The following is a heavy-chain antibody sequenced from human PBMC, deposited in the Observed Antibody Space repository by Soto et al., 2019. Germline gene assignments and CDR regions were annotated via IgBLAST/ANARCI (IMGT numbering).Heavy chain of an antibody. Sequence: ASVKVSCKASGYTFTSYDINWVRQATGQGLEWMGWMNPNSGNTGYAQKFQGRVTMTRNTSISTAYMELSSLRSEDTAVYYCARESRYCSGGSCYFLPGIDYWSQGTLVTVSS. J-gene: IGHJ4*02. CDR1: GYTFTSYD. V-gene: IGHV1-8*01. CDR2: MNPNSGNT. D-gene: IGHD2-15*01. CDR3: ARESRYCSGGSCYFLPGIDY.